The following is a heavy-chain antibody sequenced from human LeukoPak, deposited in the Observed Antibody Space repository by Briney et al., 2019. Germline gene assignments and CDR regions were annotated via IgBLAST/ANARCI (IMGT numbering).Heavy chain of an antibody. D-gene: IGHD6-19*01. CDR1: GFTFRSHW. CDR3: ARVLAVAGTGAFDM. Sequence: PGGSLRLSCSASGFTFRSHWMLWLRQAPGKGLVWVSRINSDGSSTTYADSMKGRFTISRDNAKNTLYLQMNSLRAEDTAVYYCARVLAVAGTGAFDMWGQETMVTVSS. J-gene: IGHJ3*02. V-gene: IGHV3-74*01. CDR2: INSDGSST.